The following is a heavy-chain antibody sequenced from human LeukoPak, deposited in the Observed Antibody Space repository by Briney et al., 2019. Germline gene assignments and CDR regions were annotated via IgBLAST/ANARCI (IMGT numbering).Heavy chain of an antibody. V-gene: IGHV3-23*01. CDR1: RFTFSSYS. D-gene: IGHD2-2*01. CDR3: AKGPGYCTSTSCFPDY. J-gene: IGHJ4*02. Sequence: GGSLRLSCATSRFTFSSYSMNWVRQAPGKGLEWVSATSVSGGSTYYADSVKGRFTISRDNSKNTLYLQMNSLRAEDTAVYYCAKGPGYCTSTSCFPDYWGQGTLVTVSS. CDR2: TSVSGGST.